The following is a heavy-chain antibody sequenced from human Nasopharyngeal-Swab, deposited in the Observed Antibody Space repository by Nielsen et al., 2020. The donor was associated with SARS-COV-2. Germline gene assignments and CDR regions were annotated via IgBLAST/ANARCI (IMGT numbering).Heavy chain of an antibody. CDR1: GYTFTSYG. Sequence: ASVKVSCKASGYTFTSYGISWVRQAPGQGLEWMGWISAYNGNTNYAQKLQGRVTTTTDTSTSTAYMELRSLGSDDTAVYYCARFPAGGYYDSSGYYYWYFDLWGRGTLVTVSS. V-gene: IGHV1-18*01. CDR2: ISAYNGNT. CDR3: ARFPAGGYYDSSGYYYWYFDL. J-gene: IGHJ2*01. D-gene: IGHD3-22*01.